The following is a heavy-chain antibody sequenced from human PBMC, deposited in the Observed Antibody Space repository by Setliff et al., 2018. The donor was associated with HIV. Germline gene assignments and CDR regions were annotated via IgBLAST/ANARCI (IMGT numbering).Heavy chain of an antibody. CDR1: GGSFSGYY. Sequence: SETLSLTCAVYGGSFSGYYWSWIRQPPGKGLEWIGEINHSGSTNYNPSLKSRVTISVDTSKNQFSLKLSSVTAADTAVYYCARGITMISAGYSYYYMDVWGKGTTVTV. V-gene: IGHV4-34*01. D-gene: IGHD3-22*01. CDR2: INHSGST. CDR3: ARGITMISAGYSYYYMDV. J-gene: IGHJ6*03.